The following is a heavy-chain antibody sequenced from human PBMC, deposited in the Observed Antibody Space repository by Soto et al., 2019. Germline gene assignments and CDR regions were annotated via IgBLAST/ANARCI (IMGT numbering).Heavy chain of an antibody. V-gene: IGHV4-59*01. CDR1: GGSISSYY. J-gene: IGHJ6*02. D-gene: IGHD3-10*01. CDR3: ARDRRVLLWFGELLSDYGMDV. Sequence: SETLSLTCTVSGGSISSYYWSWIRQPPGKGMEWIGYIYYTGTTNYNPSLKSRVTISVDTSKNPFSLKLSPVTTADTAVYYCARDRRVLLWFGELLSDYGMDVWGQGTTVT. CDR2: IYYTGTT.